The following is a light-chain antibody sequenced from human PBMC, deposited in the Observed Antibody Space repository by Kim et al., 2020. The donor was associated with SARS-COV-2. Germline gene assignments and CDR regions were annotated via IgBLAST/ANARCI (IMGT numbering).Light chain of an antibody. V-gene: IGKV4-1*01. CDR2: GAS. CDR1: QSVLSSSNKRNS. J-gene: IGKJ5*01. Sequence: ATITCKSSQSVLSSSNKRNSFSWPQQKPGQPPRLLIYGASSRKSGVPDRFGGSVSGTDFTLTIGSLQAEDVAVYYCQQYYTTPITFGQGTRLEIK. CDR3: QQYYTTPIT.